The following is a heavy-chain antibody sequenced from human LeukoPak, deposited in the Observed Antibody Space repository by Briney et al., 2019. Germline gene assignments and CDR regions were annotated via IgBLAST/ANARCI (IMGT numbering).Heavy chain of an antibody. D-gene: IGHD2-8*01. V-gene: IGHV4-4*07. CDR3: AREPYCTNGVCSAY. Sequence: KPSETLSLTCTVSGGSISRYYWSWIRQPAGKGLEWIGRLYTSGNTIYNPSLKSRVTMSVDTSKNQFSLKLSSVTAADTAVYYCAREPYCTNGVCSAYWGQGTLVTVSS. J-gene: IGHJ4*02. CDR2: LYTSGNT. CDR1: GGSISRYY.